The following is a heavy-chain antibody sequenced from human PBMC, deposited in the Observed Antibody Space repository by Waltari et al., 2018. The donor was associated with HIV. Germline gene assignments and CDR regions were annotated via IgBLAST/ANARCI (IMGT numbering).Heavy chain of an antibody. CDR3: ARGGGVTMCRGVIREDAVIDY. CDR2: INHSGST. Sequence: QVQLQQWGAGLLKPSETLSLTCAVYGGSFSGYYWSWIRQPPGKGLEWIGEINHSGSTNDHPPRKSRVTISVDTSKSHFSLELSCVTAADTAVYYCARGGGVTMCRGVIREDAVIDYWGQGTLVTVSS. D-gene: IGHD3-10*01. CDR1: GGSFSGYY. J-gene: IGHJ4*02. V-gene: IGHV4-34*01.